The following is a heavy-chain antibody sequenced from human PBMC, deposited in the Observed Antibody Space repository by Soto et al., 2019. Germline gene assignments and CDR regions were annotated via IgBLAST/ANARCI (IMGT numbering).Heavy chain of an antibody. CDR1: GGSISSYY. Sequence: SETLSLTCTVSGGSISSYYWSWIRQPPGKGLEWIGYIYYSGSTNYNPSLKSRVTISVDTSKNQFSLKLSSVTAADTAVYYCARSANCGGDCYRRSTYYYDMDVWGKGTTVTVSS. J-gene: IGHJ6*03. V-gene: IGHV4-59*01. CDR3: ARSANCGGDCYRRSTYYYDMDV. CDR2: IYYSGST. D-gene: IGHD2-21*01.